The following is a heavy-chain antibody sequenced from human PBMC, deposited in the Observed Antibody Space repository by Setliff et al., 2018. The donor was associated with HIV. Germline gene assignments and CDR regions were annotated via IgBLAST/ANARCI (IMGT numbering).Heavy chain of an antibody. CDR2: SYPSDGRT. D-gene: IGHD4-17*01. Sequence: ASVKVSCKTSGYTFGSHGISWVRQAPGQGLEWMGISYPSDGRTQYAQKFQGRVTMTRDTSISTAYMELSRLRSDDTALYYCARSTTADWGQGTMVTVSS. V-gene: IGHV1-46*01. CDR1: GYTFGSHG. CDR3: ARSTTAD. J-gene: IGHJ4*02.